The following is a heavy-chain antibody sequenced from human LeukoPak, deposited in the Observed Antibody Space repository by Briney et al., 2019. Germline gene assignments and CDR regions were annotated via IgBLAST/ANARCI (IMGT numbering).Heavy chain of an antibody. J-gene: IGHJ3*02. Sequence: SETLSLTCTVSGGSISSYYWSWIRQPPGKGLEWIGYIHYSGSTNYNPSLKSRVTISVDTSKNQFSLKLSSVTAADTAVYYCARNIAAAAFDIWGQGTMVTVSS. CDR1: GGSISSYY. CDR3: ARNIAAAAFDI. V-gene: IGHV4-59*01. CDR2: IHYSGST. D-gene: IGHD6-13*01.